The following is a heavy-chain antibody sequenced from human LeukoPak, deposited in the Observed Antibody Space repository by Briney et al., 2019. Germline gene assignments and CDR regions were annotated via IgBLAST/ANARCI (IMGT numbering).Heavy chain of an antibody. Sequence: PGGSLRLSCAASAFSVSSYSMNWVRQAPGKGLEWVSYISSSSTIYYADSVKGRYTISRDNAQNSLYLQMNRLGVEDTAVYYCARDAGYGYDRFDYWGQGTQVTVSS. CDR3: ARDAGYGYDRFDY. CDR1: AFSVSSYS. J-gene: IGHJ4*02. D-gene: IGHD5-18*01. V-gene: IGHV3-48*04. CDR2: ISSSSTI.